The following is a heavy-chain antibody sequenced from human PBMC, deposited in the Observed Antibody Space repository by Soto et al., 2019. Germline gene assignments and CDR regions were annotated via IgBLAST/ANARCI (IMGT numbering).Heavy chain of an antibody. CDR1: GYSFTSYW. V-gene: IGHV5-51*01. D-gene: IGHD3-22*01. Sequence: GESLKISCKGSGYSFTSYWIGWVRQMPGKGLEWMGTIYPGDSDTRYSPSFQGQVTISADKSISTAYLQWSSLKASDTAMYYCARDGYYYDSSGYPGSYYYYGMDVWGQGTTVTVSS. J-gene: IGHJ6*02. CDR2: IYPGDSDT. CDR3: ARDGYYYDSSGYPGSYYYYGMDV.